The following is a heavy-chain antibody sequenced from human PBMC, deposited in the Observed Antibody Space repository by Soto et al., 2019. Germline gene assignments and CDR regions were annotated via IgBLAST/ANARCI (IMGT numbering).Heavy chain of an antibody. D-gene: IGHD3-10*01. CDR1: GFTFSSYG. CDR2: IWYDGSNK. J-gene: IGHJ4*02. CDR3: ARDGAIPRLRVPDY. V-gene: IGHV3-33*01. Sequence: QVQLVESGGGVVQPGRSLRLSCAASGFTFSSYGMHWVRQAPGKGLEWVAVIWYDGSNKYYADSVKGRFTISRDNSKXXXXXXXXXXXXXXXAVYYCARDGAIPRLRVPDYWGQGTLVTVSS.